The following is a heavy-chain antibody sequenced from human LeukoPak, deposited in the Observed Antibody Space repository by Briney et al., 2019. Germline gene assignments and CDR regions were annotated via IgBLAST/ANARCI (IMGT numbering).Heavy chain of an antibody. Sequence: GGSLRLSCAASGFTFSSYGMHWVRQAPGKGLEWVAFIRYDGSNKYYADSVKGRFTIPRDNSKNTLYLQMNSLRAEDTAVYYCAKDTDGSGSYIFDYWGQGTLVTVSS. V-gene: IGHV3-30*02. CDR3: AKDTDGSGSYIFDY. J-gene: IGHJ4*02. D-gene: IGHD3-10*01. CDR2: IRYDGSNK. CDR1: GFTFSSYG.